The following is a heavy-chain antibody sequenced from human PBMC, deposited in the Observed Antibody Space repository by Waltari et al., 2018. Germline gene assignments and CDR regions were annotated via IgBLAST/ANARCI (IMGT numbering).Heavy chain of an antibody. CDR3: ARDEISAAGSLYYYYGLDV. D-gene: IGHD6-13*01. Sequence: QVQLVQSGAEVMKPGASMKISCQTSGYSFSSYAIHWVRQAHGQRLAWVGWINPASGHTKYSQKFEGRVTITSDTSADTVYMELTSLTSEDTAVFYCARDEISAAGSLYYYYGLDVWGQGTPVTVS. V-gene: IGHV1-3*01. CDR2: INPASGHT. J-gene: IGHJ6*02. CDR1: GYSFSSYA.